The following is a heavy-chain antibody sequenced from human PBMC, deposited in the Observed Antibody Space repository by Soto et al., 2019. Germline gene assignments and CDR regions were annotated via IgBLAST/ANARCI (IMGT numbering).Heavy chain of an antibody. V-gene: IGHV3-74*01. Sequence: EVQLVESGGGLVQSGGSLRLSCATSGFTFSDGWMHWVRQVPGKGLVWVSRINKDGSYKNYADFVEGRFTISRDDAKSELYLHMDRLRAEDTAVYYCARGGLEPFDYLGQGALVTVSS. CDR2: INKDGSYK. D-gene: IGHD1-1*01. J-gene: IGHJ4*02. CDR1: GFTFSDGW. CDR3: ARGGLEPFDY.